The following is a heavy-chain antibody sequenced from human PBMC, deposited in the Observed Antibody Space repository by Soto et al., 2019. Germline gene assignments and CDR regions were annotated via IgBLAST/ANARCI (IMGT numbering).Heavy chain of an antibody. D-gene: IGHD5-12*01. CDR1: GGSLSDYY. CDR2: IKGDGST. CDR3: ARGQEGVVATH. Sequence: QVQLQQWGAGLLKPSETLSLNCAVNGGSLSDYYWSWIRQPPGKGLEWIGEIKGDGSTNYSPSLKSRATISSDTSNNQFSLRLYAVTAADTGVYYCARGQEGVVATHWDQGTLVTVSS. J-gene: IGHJ4*02. V-gene: IGHV4-34*01.